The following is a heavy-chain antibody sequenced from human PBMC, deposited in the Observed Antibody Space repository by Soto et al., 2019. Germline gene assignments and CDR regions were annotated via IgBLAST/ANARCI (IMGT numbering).Heavy chain of an antibody. D-gene: IGHD2-15*01. CDR3: AKDADCSGGSCYGIFDY. CDR2: ISTKGDIT. V-gene: IGHV3-23*01. J-gene: IGHJ4*02. CDR1: GFTFSGYN. Sequence: PGGSLRLSCAASGFTFSGYNMNWVRQAPGKGLEWVSYISTKGDITYYADSVKGRFTISRDNSKNSLYLQMNSLRAEDTAVYYCAKDADCSGGSCYGIFDYWGQGTLVTVSS.